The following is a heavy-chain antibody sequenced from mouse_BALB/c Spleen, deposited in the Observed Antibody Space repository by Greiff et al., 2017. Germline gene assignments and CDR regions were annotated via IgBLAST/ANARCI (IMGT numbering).Heavy chain of an antibody. Sequence: VQLKESGPGLVKPSQSLSLTCTVTGYSITSDYAWNWIRQFPGNKLEWMGYISYSGSTSYNPSLKSRISITRDTSKNQFFLQLNSVTTEDTATYYCARSRYDYLWFAYWGQGTLVTVSA. D-gene: IGHD2-4*01. J-gene: IGHJ3*01. V-gene: IGHV3-2*02. CDR2: ISYSGST. CDR1: GYSITSDYA. CDR3: ARSRYDYLWFAY.